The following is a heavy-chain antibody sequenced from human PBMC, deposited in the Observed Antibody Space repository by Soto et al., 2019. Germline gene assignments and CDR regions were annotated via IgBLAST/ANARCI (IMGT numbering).Heavy chain of an antibody. Sequence: GASVKVSCKASGYTFTSYYMHWVRQAPGQGLEWMAMINPSGGRTKYAQIFQGRVTLTRDTSTGTVDMELSSLTSEDTATYYCARGPSCGGDCYLFDYWGQGTQVTVSS. D-gene: IGHD2-21*02. J-gene: IGHJ4*02. V-gene: IGHV1-46*01. CDR1: GYTFTSYY. CDR3: ARGPSCGGDCYLFDY. CDR2: INPSGGRT.